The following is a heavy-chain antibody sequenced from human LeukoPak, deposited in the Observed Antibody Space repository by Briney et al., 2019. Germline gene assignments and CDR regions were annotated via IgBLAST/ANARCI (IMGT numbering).Heavy chain of an antibody. V-gene: IGHV1-2*02. CDR2: INPNSGGT. J-gene: IGHJ4*02. D-gene: IGHD5-18*01. CDR1: GYTFTGYY. Sequence: GASVKVSCRASGYTFTGYYMHWVRQAPGHGLEWMGWINPNSGGTNYAQKLQGRVTMTRDTSISTAYMELSRLRSDDTAVYYCARARVRYSYGQYYFDYWGQGTLVTVSS. CDR3: ARARVRYSYGQYYFDY.